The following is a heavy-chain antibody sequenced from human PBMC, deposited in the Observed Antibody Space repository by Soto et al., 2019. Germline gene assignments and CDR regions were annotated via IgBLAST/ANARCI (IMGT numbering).Heavy chain of an antibody. D-gene: IGHD6-13*01. V-gene: IGHV4-59*01. CDR2: IYYSGST. J-gene: IGHJ3*02. CDR3: ARDSGIAAAGIFVFTFDI. Sequence: QVQLQESGPGLVKPSETLSLTCTVSGGSISSYYWSWIRQPPGKGLEWIGYIYYSGSTNYNPSLKSRVTISVDTSKNQFSLKLSSVTAADTAVYYCARDSGIAAAGIFVFTFDIWGQGTMVTVSS. CDR1: GGSISSYY.